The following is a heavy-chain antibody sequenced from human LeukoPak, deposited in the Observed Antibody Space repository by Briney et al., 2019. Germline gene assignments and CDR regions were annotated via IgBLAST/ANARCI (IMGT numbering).Heavy chain of an antibody. V-gene: IGHV3-53*01. Sequence: GGSLRLSCAASGFTVSSNYMSWVRQAPGKGLEWVSVIYSGGSTYYADSVKGRFTISRDNSKNTLYLQMNSLRAEDTAVYYCAREWRYCSSTSCSNWFDPWGQGTLVTVSS. D-gene: IGHD2-2*01. CDR1: GFTVSSNY. CDR3: AREWRYCSSTSCSNWFDP. CDR2: IYSGGST. J-gene: IGHJ5*02.